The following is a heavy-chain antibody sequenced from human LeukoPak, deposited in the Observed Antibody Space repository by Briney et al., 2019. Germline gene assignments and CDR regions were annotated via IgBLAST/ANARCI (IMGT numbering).Heavy chain of an antibody. CDR1: GFTFSSYG. V-gene: IGHV3-21*01. CDR2: ISSSSSYI. CDR3: ARAVATITPKAFDI. J-gene: IGHJ3*02. Sequence: GGSLRLSCAASGFTFSSYGMNWVRQAPGKGLEWVSSISSSSSYIYYADSVKGRFTISRDNAKNSLYLQMNSLRAEDTAVYYCARAVATITPKAFDIWGQGTMVTVSS. D-gene: IGHD5-12*01.